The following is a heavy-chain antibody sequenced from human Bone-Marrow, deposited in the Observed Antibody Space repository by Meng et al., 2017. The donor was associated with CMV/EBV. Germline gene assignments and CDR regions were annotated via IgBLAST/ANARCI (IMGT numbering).Heavy chain of an antibody. CDR1: GDTFSSHP. D-gene: IGHD3-3*01. CDR3: VRGSILNYRVSFLEALYGMDV. V-gene: IGHV1-69*05. Sequence: SVKVSCKASGDTFSSHPISWVRQASRQGLEWMGGIIPIFATANYAQKFQGRVTISTDDSTSTAYMELSSLRSEDTAVYYCVRGSILNYRVSFLEALYGMDVWGRGTTVTVSS. J-gene: IGHJ6*02. CDR2: IIPIFATA.